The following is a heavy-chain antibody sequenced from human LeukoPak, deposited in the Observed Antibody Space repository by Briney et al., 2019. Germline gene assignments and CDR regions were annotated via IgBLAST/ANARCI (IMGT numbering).Heavy chain of an antibody. D-gene: IGHD3-22*01. CDR1: GYTFTSYG. CDR2: ISAYNGNT. CDR3: VIPDYYDSSGYYYGLGY. Sequence: ASVKVSCKASGYTFTSYGISWARQAPGQGLEWMGWISAYNGNTNYAQKLQGRVTMTTDTSTSTAYMELRSLRSDDTAVYYCVIPDYYDSSGYYYGLGYWGQGTLVTVSS. J-gene: IGHJ4*02. V-gene: IGHV1-18*01.